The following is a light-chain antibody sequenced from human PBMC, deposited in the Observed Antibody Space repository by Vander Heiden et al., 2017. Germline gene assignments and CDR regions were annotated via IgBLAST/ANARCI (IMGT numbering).Light chain of an antibody. V-gene: IGLV1-40*01. Sequence: QSVLTQPPSVSGDPGQRATISCTGCSSNISAVHDGHWYQQLPGTAPKRRIYVNSHRPSGGPNRFSGSTSGTSDSLATSGLHAADQPQYDGQTYDSSLRCSCVFGGGTKVTVL. J-gene: IGLJ3*02. CDR3: QTYDSSLRCSCV. CDR2: VNS. CDR1: SSNISAVHD.